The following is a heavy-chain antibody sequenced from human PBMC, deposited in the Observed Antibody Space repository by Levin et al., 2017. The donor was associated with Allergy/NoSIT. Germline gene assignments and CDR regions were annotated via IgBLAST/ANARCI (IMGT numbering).Heavy chain of an antibody. Sequence: LSLTCAASGFSFTSSNYGMHWVRQAPGKGLEWVAVMSYDGSLRYYADSVKGRFTISRDSSKNTLFLQMNSLRAEDTAVYYCARYTANYGYDWGQGTLVTVSS. D-gene: IGHD5-18*01. CDR2: MSYDGSLR. J-gene: IGHJ4*02. CDR1: GFSFTSSNYG. V-gene: IGHV3-30*03. CDR3: ARYTANYGYD.